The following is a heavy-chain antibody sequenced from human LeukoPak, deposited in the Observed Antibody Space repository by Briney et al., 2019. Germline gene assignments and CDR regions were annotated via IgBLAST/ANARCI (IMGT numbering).Heavy chain of an antibody. J-gene: IGHJ4*02. Sequence: GGSLRLSCAASGFTFSSYSMNWVRQAPGKGLEWVSYISSRSSTIYYADSVKGRFTISRDNAKNSLYLQMNSLRAEDTAVYYCARDLPGIAGHWGQGTLVTVSS. D-gene: IGHD6-13*01. CDR1: GFTFSSYS. CDR2: ISSRSSTI. V-gene: IGHV3-48*01. CDR3: ARDLPGIAGH.